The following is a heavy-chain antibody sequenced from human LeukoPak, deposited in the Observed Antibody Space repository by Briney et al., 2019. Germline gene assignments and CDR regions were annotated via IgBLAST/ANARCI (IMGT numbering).Heavy chain of an antibody. CDR3: ATLDYGDANVKFDY. CDR1: GYTLTELS. J-gene: IGHJ4*02. D-gene: IGHD4-17*01. CDR2: FDPEDGET. Sequence: ASVKVSCKVSGYTLTELSMHWVRQAPGKGLEWMGGFDPEDGETIYAQKFQGRVTMTEDTSTDAAHMELSSLRSEDTAVYYCATLDYGDANVKFDYWGQGTLVTVSS. V-gene: IGHV1-24*01.